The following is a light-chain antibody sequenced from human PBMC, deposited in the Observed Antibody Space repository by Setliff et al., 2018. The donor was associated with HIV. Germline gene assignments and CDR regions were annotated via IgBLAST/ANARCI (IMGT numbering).Light chain of an antibody. V-gene: IGLV2-14*01. CDR2: EVR. J-gene: IGLJ1*01. CDR3: SSYAITNTLP. CDR1: HSDIGTYNY. Sequence: QSALTQPRSVSGSPGQSVTISCTGTHSDIGTYNYVSWYQQHPGKAPKLIIYEVRNRPSGVSNRFSGSKSGNTASLTISGLQAEDEADYYCSSYAITNTLPFGTGTKVTVL.